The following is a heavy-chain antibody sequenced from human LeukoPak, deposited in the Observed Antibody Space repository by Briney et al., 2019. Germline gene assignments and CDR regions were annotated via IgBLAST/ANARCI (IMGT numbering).Heavy chain of an antibody. CDR2: IYYSGST. D-gene: IGHD2-15*01. Sequence: SETLSLTCTVSGGSISSGGYYWSWIRQHPGKGLEWIGYIYYSGSTYYNPSLKSRIIISADMSKNQFSLELSSVTAADTAVYYCARDEHCSGGSCYGFDYWGQGTLVTVSS. CDR3: ARDEHCSGGSCYGFDY. CDR1: GGSISSGGYY. J-gene: IGHJ4*02. V-gene: IGHV4-30-4*08.